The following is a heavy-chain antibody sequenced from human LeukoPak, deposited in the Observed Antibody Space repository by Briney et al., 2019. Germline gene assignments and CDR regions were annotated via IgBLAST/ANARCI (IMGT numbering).Heavy chain of an antibody. CDR1: GFTVSGNY. CDR2: IYSGGST. Sequence: GGSLRLSCAASGFTVSGNYMSWVRQAPGKGLEWVSVIYSGGSTYYADSVKGRFTISRDNSKNTLYLQMNSLRAEDTAVYYCASALWDDFWSGYSPAYYYYYGMDVWGQGTTVTVSS. J-gene: IGHJ6*02. V-gene: IGHV3-53*01. D-gene: IGHD3-3*01. CDR3: ASALWDDFWSGYSPAYYYYYGMDV.